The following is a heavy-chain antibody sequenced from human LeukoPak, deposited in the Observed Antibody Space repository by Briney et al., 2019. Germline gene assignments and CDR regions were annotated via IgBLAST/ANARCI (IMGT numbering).Heavy chain of an antibody. V-gene: IGHV1-24*01. Sequence: ASVKVSCKVSGYTLIELSLHWVRKAPGKGRDWMGGLDLEDGEPMYAQTFQGRVTLTADTSSATAYLELSSLRTEDTAGYYFSTDLGVRGVLNFWGQGTLGTVSS. D-gene: IGHD3-10*01. J-gene: IGHJ4*02. CDR2: LDLEDGEP. CDR3: STDLGVRGVLNF. CDR1: GYTLIELS.